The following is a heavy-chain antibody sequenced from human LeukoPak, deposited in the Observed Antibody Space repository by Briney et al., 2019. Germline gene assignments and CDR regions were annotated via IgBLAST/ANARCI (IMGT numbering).Heavy chain of an antibody. CDR2: LYSDDTT. CDR1: GFIVNSNY. J-gene: IGHJ4*02. CDR3: ARGGGYYAIDY. Sequence: GGSPRLSCAASGFIVNSNYMNWVRQAPGKGLEWVSVLYSDDTTYYADSVKGRFTISRDNSTNTLYLQMNNLRAEDTAVYYCARGGGYYAIDYWGQGTLVTVSS. D-gene: IGHD1-26*01. V-gene: IGHV3-53*01.